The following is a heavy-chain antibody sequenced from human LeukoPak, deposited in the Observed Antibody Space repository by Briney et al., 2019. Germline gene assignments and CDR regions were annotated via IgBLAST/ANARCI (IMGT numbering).Heavy chain of an antibody. CDR1: GFRFDYYS. V-gene: IGHV3-21*01. Sequence: GGSLRLSCAASGFRFDYYSMNWVRQAPGKGLEWVSSISSSSSYIYYADSVKGRFTISRDNAKNSLYLQMNSLRAEDTAVYYCARVRSGIEWCGIDYWGQGILVTVSS. CDR2: ISSSSSYI. J-gene: IGHJ4*02. CDR3: ARVRSGIEWCGIDY. D-gene: IGHD2-15*01.